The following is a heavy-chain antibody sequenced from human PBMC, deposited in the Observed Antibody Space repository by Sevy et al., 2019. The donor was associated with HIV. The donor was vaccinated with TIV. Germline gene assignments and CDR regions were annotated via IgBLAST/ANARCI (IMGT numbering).Heavy chain of an antibody. CDR2: ISAYNGNT. J-gene: IGHJ4*02. CDR3: ARETYYYDSSGYSN. D-gene: IGHD3-22*01. CDR1: GYTFTSYG. V-gene: IGHV1-18*01. Sequence: ASVKVSCKASGYTFTSYGISWVRQAPGQGLEWMGWISAYNGNTNYAQKLQGRVTMTTDTSTGTAYMELRSLGSDDTAVYYCARETYYYDSSGYSNWGQGTLVTVSS.